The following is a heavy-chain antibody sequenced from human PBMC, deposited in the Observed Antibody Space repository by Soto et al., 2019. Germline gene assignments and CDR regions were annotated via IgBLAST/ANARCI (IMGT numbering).Heavy chain of an antibody. CDR2: ISSSGSTI. V-gene: IGHV3-48*03. Sequence: PGGSLRLSCAASGFTFSSYEMNWVRQAPGKGLEWASYISSSGSTIYYADSVKGRFTISRDNAKNSLYLQMNSLRAEDTAVYYCARTFYGGNSDWFDPWGQGTLVTAPQ. D-gene: IGHD2-21*02. CDR1: GFTFSSYE. CDR3: ARTFYGGNSDWFDP. J-gene: IGHJ5*02.